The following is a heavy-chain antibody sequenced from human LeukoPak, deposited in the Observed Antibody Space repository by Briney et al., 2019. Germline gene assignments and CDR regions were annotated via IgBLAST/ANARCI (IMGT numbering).Heavy chain of an antibody. CDR1: GGTFSSYA. CDR2: IIPILGIA. V-gene: IGHV1-69*04. J-gene: IGHJ4*02. D-gene: IGHD4-17*01. Sequence: SVTVSCKASGGTFSSYAISWGRQDPGQGLEWRGRIIPILGIANYAQKLQGRVTITADKSTSTAYMELSSLRSEDTAVYYCARVLDYGDHLLDYWGQGTLVTVSS. CDR3: ARVLDYGDHLLDY.